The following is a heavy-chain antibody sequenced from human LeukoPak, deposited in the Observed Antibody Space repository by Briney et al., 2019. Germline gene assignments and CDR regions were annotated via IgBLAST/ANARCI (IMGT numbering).Heavy chain of an antibody. CDR1: GGSISSSSYY. J-gene: IGHJ6*02. Sequence: SETLSLTCTVSGGSISSSSYYWGWIRQPPGKGLEWIGSIYYSGSTYYNPSLKSRVTISVDTSKNQFSLKLSSVTAADTAVYYCARHGPEYQLLSLYYYYGMDAWGQGTTVTVSS. CDR3: ARHGPEYQLLSLYYYYGMDA. V-gene: IGHV4-39*01. D-gene: IGHD2-2*01. CDR2: IYYSGST.